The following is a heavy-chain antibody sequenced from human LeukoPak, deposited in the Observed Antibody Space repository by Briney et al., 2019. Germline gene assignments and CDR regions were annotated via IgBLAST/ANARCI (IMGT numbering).Heavy chain of an antibody. CDR1: GFTFTDYA. CDR2: ITTTVGDT. D-gene: IGHD3-10*01. Sequence: GGSLRLSCVASGFTFTDYAMTWVRQPPGGRLEWVSTITTTVGDTHYADSVKGRFTVSRDDSKGTLFLQMNSLRAEDTGVYYCAKRPYGSGGGHFDHWGQGTLAIVS. CDR3: AKRPYGSGGGHFDH. J-gene: IGHJ4*02. V-gene: IGHV3-23*01.